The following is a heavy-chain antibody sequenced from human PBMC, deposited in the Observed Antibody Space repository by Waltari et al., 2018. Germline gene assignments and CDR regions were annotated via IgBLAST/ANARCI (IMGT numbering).Heavy chain of an antibody. J-gene: IGHJ4*02. CDR1: GFTFDAST. V-gene: IGHV3-43*01. CDR3: AKDITPYDSSGGFDY. Sequence: EVQLVESGGVVVQPGGSLRLSCAASGFTFDASTMHWVLQAPGKGLALVSFISYNGGNTYYADSVRGRFTISRDNSKKFLYLQMNGLRTDDTALYYCAKDITPYDSSGGFDYWGQGTLVTVSS. CDR2: ISYNGGNT. D-gene: IGHD3-22*01.